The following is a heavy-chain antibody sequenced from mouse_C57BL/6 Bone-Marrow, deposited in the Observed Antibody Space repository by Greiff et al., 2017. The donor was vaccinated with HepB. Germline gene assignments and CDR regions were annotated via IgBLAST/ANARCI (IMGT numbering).Heavy chain of an antibody. J-gene: IGHJ4*01. CDR3: TERITPAMDY. D-gene: IGHD1-1*01. Sequence: EVKLVESGGGLVQPGGSMKLSCVASGFTFSNYWMNWVRQSPEKGLEWVAQIRLKSDNYATHYAESVKGRFTISRDDSKSGVYLQMNNLRAEDTGIYYCTERITPAMDYWGQGTSVTVSS. CDR1: GFTFSNYW. V-gene: IGHV6-3*01. CDR2: IRLKSDNYAT.